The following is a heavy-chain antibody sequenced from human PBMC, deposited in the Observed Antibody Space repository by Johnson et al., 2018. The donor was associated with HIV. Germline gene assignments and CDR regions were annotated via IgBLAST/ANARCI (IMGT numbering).Heavy chain of an antibody. J-gene: IGHJ3*02. Sequence: QVQLVESGGGVVQPGRSLRLSCTSAFSFSGYAMHWVRQAPGKGLEWVAVVSYDASNKYYADSVKGRFTISRDNSKNTLYLQMNSLRAEDTAIYYCARDSGEQLRYAFDIWGQGTMVTVSS. V-gene: IGHV3-30*04. CDR3: ARDSGEQLRYAFDI. D-gene: IGHD3-10*01. CDR2: VSYDASNK. CDR1: AFSFSGYA.